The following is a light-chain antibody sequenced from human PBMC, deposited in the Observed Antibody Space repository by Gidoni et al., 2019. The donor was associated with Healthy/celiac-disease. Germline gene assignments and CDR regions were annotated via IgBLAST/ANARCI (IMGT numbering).Light chain of an antibody. CDR2: AAS. Sequence: DIQMTQSPSSLSASVGDRVTSTCRASQSISSYVNWYQQKPGKAPKLLIYAASSLQSGVPSRFSGSGSGTDFTLTISSLQPEDFATYYCQQSYSTPWTFGQGTKVEIK. CDR1: QSISSY. CDR3: QQSYSTPWT. V-gene: IGKV1-39*01. J-gene: IGKJ1*01.